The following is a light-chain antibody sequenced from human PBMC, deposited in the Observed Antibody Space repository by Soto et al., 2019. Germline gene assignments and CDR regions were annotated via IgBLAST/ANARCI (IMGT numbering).Light chain of an antibody. CDR2: DTS. CDR1: QNIDTY. V-gene: IGKV3-11*01. J-gene: IGKJ4*01. Sequence: EIVLTQSPATLSLSLGERATLSCRTSQNIDTYLFWYQQKPGQPPRLLIYDTSKRATGVPDRFSGSGSGTDFTLTISSLAPEDFALYYCQQRSSWSRAFGGGTKVEI. CDR3: QQRSSWSRA.